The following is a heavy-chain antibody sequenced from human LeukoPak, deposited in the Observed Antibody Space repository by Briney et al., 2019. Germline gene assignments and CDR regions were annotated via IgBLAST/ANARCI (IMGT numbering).Heavy chain of an antibody. CDR1: GFTFSNYA. CDR2: ISWNSGSI. Sequence: GGSLRLSCAASGFTFSNYAMSWVRQAPGKGLEWVSGISWNSGSIGYADSVKGRFTISRDNAKNSLYLQMNSLRAEDTALYYCAKDRAEGIVVWYGMDVWGQGTTVTVSS. CDR3: AKDRAEGIVVWYGMDV. D-gene: IGHD2-15*01. J-gene: IGHJ6*02. V-gene: IGHV3-9*01.